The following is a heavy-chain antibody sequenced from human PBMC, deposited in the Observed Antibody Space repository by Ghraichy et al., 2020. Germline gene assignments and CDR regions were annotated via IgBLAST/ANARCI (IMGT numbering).Heavy chain of an antibody. D-gene: IGHD3-3*01. V-gene: IGHV1-18*01. CDR1: GYTFTSYG. Sequence: ASVKVSCKASGYTFTSYGISWVRQAPGQGLEWMGWISAYNGNTNYAQKLQGRVTMTTDTSTSTAYMGLRSLRSDDTAVYYCARDRVLRFLEWPQRYYYYYMDVWGKGTTVTVSS. CDR3: ARDRVLRFLEWPQRYYYYYMDV. CDR2: ISAYNGNT. J-gene: IGHJ6*03.